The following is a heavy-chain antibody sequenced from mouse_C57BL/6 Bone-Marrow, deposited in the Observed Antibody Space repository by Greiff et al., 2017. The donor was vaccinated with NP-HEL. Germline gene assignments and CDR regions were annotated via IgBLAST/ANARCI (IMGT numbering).Heavy chain of an antibody. D-gene: IGHD1-1*01. Sequence: DVMLVESGGGLVQPGGSLKLSCAASGFTFSDYYMYWVRQTPEKRLEWVAYISNGGGSTYYPDTVKGRFTISRDNAKNTLYLQMSRLKSEDTAMYYCARHDGRFTTVVYWYFDVWGTGTTVTVSS. CDR1: GFTFSDYY. J-gene: IGHJ1*03. CDR3: ARHDGRFTTVVYWYFDV. CDR2: ISNGGGST. V-gene: IGHV5-12*01.